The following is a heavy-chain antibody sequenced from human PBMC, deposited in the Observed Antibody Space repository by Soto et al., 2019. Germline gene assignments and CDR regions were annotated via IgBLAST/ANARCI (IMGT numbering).Heavy chain of an antibody. Sequence: SETLSLTCTVSGGSISSYYWSWIRQPPGKGLEWIGYIYYSGSTNYNPSLKSRVTISVDTSKNQFSLKLSSVTAADTAVYYCARDGPRLGGWLDPWGQGTLVTVSS. CDR3: ARDGPRLGGWLDP. CDR2: IYYSGST. CDR1: GGSISSYY. J-gene: IGHJ5*02. D-gene: IGHD3-16*01. V-gene: IGHV4-59*01.